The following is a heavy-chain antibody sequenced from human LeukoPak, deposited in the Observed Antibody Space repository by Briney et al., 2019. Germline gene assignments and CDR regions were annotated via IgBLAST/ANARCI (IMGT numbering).Heavy chain of an antibody. D-gene: IGHD3-22*01. CDR2: ISDSGGST. J-gene: IGHJ4*02. CDR3: AKEVTDTGGYYYHY. V-gene: IGHV3-23*01. Sequence: PGGSLRLSCAASGFTFSSYDMSWVRQAPGKGLEWVSAISDSGGSTYYADSVEGRFTVSRDNSKNTLYLQMNSLRADDTAVYYCAKEVTDTGGYYYHYWGQGTLVTVAS. CDR1: GFTFSSYD.